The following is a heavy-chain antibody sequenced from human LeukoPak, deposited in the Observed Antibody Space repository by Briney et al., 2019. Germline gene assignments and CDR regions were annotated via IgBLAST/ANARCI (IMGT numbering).Heavy chain of an antibody. Sequence: ASVKVSCKASEYTFTDYYVPWVRQAPGQGLEWMGWINPNTGGTNYAQKFQGRVTMTRDTSISTGYMDLRGLRSDDTAVYYCARAKANWGSGDYWGQGTLVTVSS. D-gene: IGHD7-27*01. CDR3: ARAKANWGSGDY. V-gene: IGHV1-2*02. CDR2: INPNTGGT. J-gene: IGHJ4*02. CDR1: EYTFTDYY.